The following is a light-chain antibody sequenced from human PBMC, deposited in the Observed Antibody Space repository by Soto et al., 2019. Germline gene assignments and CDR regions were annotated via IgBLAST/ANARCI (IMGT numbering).Light chain of an antibody. Sequence: DVVMTQSPLSLPVTLGQPASISCSSSQSPEYSDGKTYLNWFLQRPGQSPRRLIYKVSNRDSGVPDRVSGSGSGTDFTLKISRVEAGDVGIYYCMQGGHWPWTFGQGTKVESK. CDR2: KVS. CDR1: QSPEYSDGKTY. V-gene: IGKV2-30*01. J-gene: IGKJ1*01. CDR3: MQGGHWPWT.